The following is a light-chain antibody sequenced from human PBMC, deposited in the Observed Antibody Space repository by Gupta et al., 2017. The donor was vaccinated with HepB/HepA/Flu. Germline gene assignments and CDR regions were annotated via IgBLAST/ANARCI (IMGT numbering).Light chain of an antibody. J-gene: IGLJ3*02. V-gene: IGLV10-54*04. CDR2: RTH. Sequence: QPGLTQPPSVSKGLGQTATLTCTGNHNNVGREGVVWLQQHQGHPPKLLFFRTHDRPSGISERFSVSRSGDTASLTITGLQPEDEAVYYCAAWDILLNGAVLFGGGTRLTVL. CDR1: HNNVGREG. CDR3: AAWDILLNGAVL.